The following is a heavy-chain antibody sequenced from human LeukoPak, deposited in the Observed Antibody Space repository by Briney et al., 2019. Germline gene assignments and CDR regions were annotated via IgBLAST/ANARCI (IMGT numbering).Heavy chain of an antibody. CDR1: GFTFSSYE. Sequence: GGSLRLSCAVSGFTFSSYEMNWVRQAPGKGLEWVSYISSSGSTTYYADSVKGRFTISRDNAKNSLYLQMNSLRAEDTAVYYCARDEGSSWKNWFDPWGQGTLVTVSS. D-gene: IGHD6-13*01. CDR2: ISSSGSTT. V-gene: IGHV3-48*03. J-gene: IGHJ5*02. CDR3: ARDEGSSWKNWFDP.